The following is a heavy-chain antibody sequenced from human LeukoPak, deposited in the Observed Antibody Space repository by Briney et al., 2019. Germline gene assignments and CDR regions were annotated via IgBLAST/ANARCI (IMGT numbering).Heavy chain of an antibody. V-gene: IGHV3-23*01. CDR2: ISGSGGST. J-gene: IGHJ4*02. Sequence: GGSLRLSCAASGFTFSSYAMSWVRQAPGKGLEWVSAISGSGGSTYYADSVKGRFTISRDNSKNTLYLQMNSLRAEDTAVYYCAKRPIVVVTAIRHFDYWGQGTLVTVSS. CDR3: AKRPIVVVTAIRHFDY. CDR1: GFTFSSYA. D-gene: IGHD2-21*02.